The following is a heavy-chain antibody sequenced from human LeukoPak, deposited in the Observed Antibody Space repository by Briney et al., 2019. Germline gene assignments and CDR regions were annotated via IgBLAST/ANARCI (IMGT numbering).Heavy chain of an antibody. D-gene: IGHD1-26*01. V-gene: IGHV4-59*08. Sequence: SETLSLTCTVSGGSISSYYWSWIRQPPGKGLEWIGDIYYSGSTNYNPSLKSRVTISVDTSKNQSSLRLSSVTAADTAVYYSARLASGSYGPLTPFDYWGQGTLVTVSS. CDR2: IYYSGST. J-gene: IGHJ4*02. CDR1: GGSISSYY. CDR3: ARLASGSYGPLTPFDY.